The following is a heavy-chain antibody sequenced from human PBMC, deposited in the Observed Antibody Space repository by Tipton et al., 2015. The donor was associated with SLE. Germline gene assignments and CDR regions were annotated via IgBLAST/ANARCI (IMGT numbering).Heavy chain of an antibody. CDR1: GFTFSSYA. J-gene: IGHJ6*02. D-gene: IGHD3-3*01. CDR2: IRYDGSNK. Sequence: SLRLSCAASGFTFSSYAMHWVRQAPGKGLEWVAFIRYDGSNKYYADSVKGRFTISRDNSKNTLFLQMNSLRAEDTAVYYCARDNLEWLLPYYYGMDVWGQGTTVTVSS. CDR3: ARDNLEWLLPYYYGMDV. V-gene: IGHV3-30*02.